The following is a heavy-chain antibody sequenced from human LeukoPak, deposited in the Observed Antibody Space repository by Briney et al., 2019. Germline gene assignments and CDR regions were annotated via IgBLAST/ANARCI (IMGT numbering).Heavy chain of an antibody. V-gene: IGHV4-38-2*02. D-gene: IGHD3-3*01. CDR3: ARPPRKGRFLEGQNMDV. J-gene: IGHJ6*03. CDR1: GYSISSGYY. Sequence: PSETLSLTCTVSGYSISSGYYWGWIRQPPGKGLEWIGSIYHSGSTYYNPSLKSRVTISVDTSKNQFSLKLSSVTAADTAVYYCARPPRKGRFLEGQNMDVRGKGTTVTVSS. CDR2: IYHSGST.